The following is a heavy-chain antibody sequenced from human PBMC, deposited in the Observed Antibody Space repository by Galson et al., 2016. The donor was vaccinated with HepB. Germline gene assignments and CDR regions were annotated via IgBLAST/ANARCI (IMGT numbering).Heavy chain of an antibody. D-gene: IGHD6-13*01. J-gene: IGHJ4*02. V-gene: IGHV3-23*01. CDR2: ISGSGNST. CDR1: RFTFHYYA. Sequence: SLRLSCAASRFTFHYYAMIWVRQAPGKGLEWVSAISGSGNSTYYIESVKGRFTISRDNSNNTLYLQMNNLRVEDTAIYYCARARTKLGPAGTLDSWGQGTLVTVSS. CDR3: ARARTKLGPAGTLDS.